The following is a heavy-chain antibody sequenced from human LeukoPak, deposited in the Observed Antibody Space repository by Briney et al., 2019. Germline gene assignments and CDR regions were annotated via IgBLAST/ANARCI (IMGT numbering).Heavy chain of an antibody. CDR3: ATVNCGGDCYSPSYFGY. CDR1: GFTFSSYS. D-gene: IGHD2-21*02. CDR2: ISSSSSYI. Sequence: GGSLRLSCAASGFTFSSYSMNRVCQAPGKGLEWVSSISSSSSYIYYADSVKGRFTISRDNAKNSLYLQMNSLRAEDTAVYYCATVNCGGDCYSPSYFGYWGQGALVTVSS. V-gene: IGHV3-21*01. J-gene: IGHJ4*02.